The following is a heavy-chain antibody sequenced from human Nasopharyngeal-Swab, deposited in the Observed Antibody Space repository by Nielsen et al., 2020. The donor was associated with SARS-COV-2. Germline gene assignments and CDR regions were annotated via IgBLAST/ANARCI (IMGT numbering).Heavy chain of an antibody. D-gene: IGHD2-21*01. CDR1: GGSISSYY. CDR3: ARGPITLRWWFDP. J-gene: IGHJ5*01. Sequence: SETLSLTCTVSGGSISSYYWSWIRQPAGKRLEWIGRVYSNGSPNYNPSLKGRVTMSADTFKNQFSLKLTSVTAADTAVYYCARGPITLRWWFDPWGQGTLVTVSS. CDR2: VYSNGSP. V-gene: IGHV4-4*07.